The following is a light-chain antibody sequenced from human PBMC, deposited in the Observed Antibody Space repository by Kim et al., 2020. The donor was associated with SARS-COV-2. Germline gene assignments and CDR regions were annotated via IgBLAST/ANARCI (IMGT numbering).Light chain of an antibody. CDR2: DAS. J-gene: IGKJ2*01. CDR3: QQYDRAPLT. Sequence: LSPGERVTLSCRASQSINSNYLAWYQQKPGQAPRLLIYDASNRATGIPDRFTGSGSGTDFTLTINRLEPEDFAVYFCQQYDRAPLTFGQGTKLEI. V-gene: IGKV3-20*01. CDR1: QSINSNY.